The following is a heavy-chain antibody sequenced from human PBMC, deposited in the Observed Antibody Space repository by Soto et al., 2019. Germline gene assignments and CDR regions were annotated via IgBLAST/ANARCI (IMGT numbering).Heavy chain of an antibody. D-gene: IGHD6-13*01. CDR3: ARMASAGTLNWFDP. J-gene: IGHJ5*02. V-gene: IGHV1-8*02. CDR2: MNPGSGKT. Sequence: QVQLVQSGAEVKEPGASVRVSCKASGYTFINFDISCVRQAAGQGLEWLGWMNPGSGKTGYASKFQGRVAMTRDASTGTSHLELSSLSSDDTAVYYCARMASAGTLNWFDPWGQGTLVTVSS. CDR1: GYTFINFD.